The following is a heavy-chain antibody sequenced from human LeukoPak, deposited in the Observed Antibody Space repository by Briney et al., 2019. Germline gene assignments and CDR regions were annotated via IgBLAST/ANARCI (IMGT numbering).Heavy chain of an antibody. D-gene: IGHD5-12*01. CDR2: INHSGST. CDR3: ASSDRGYSGYDYDY. J-gene: IGHJ4*02. CDR1: GGSFSGYY. Sequence: PSETLSLTCAVYGGSFSGYYWSWIRQPPGKGLEWIGEINHSGSTNYNPSLKSRVTISVDTSKNQFSLKLSSVTAADTAVYYCASSDRGYSGYDYDYWGQGTLVTVSS. V-gene: IGHV4-34*01.